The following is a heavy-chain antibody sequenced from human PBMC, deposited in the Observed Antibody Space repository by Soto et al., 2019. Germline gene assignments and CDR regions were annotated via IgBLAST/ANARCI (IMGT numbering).Heavy chain of an antibody. V-gene: IGHV3-30*18. J-gene: IGHJ4*02. CDR3: AKGGWYTSSSRSDC. D-gene: IGHD6-6*01. CDR1: GFTVSGVD. CDR2: MSYDGRNQ. Sequence: QVQLVESGGGVVQPGTSLRLSCSASGFTVSGVDMHWVRQAPGKGLEWVAVMSYDGRNQYYADSVKDRFTVSRDSSKSTLYLQMNSLRPEDAAVYYCAKGGWYTSSSRSDCWGQGTLVTVSS.